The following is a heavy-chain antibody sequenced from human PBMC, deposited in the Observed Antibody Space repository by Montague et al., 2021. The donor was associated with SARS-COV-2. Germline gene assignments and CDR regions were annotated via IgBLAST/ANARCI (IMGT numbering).Heavy chain of an antibody. D-gene: IGHD1-1*01. CDR3: TSGREGNYNVMDV. V-gene: IGHV6-1*01. CDR1: GDSVSSNSAT. CDR2: TYYRSKWYN. J-gene: IGHJ6*02. Sequence: CAISGDSVSSNSATWNWVRQSPSRGLGWLGRTYYRSKWYNDYAVXVRGRVTINPDTSKNQFSLQLNSVTPEDTAIYYCTSGREGNYNVMDVWGQGTTVTASS.